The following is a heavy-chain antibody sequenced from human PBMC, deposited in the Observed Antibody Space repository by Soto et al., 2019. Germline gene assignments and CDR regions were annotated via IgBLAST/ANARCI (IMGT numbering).Heavy chain of an antibody. CDR3: ARDLQQRVYYYYGMDV. V-gene: IGHV3-30-3*01. J-gene: IGHJ6*02. CDR1: GFTFSSYA. CDR2: ISYDGSNK. Sequence: QVQLVESGGGVVQPGRSPRLSCAASGFTFSSYAMHWVRQAPGKGLEWVAVISYDGSNKYYADSVKGRFTISRDNSKNXLYLQMNSLRAEDTAVYYCARDLQQRVYYYYGMDVWGQGTTVTVSS. D-gene: IGHD6-13*01.